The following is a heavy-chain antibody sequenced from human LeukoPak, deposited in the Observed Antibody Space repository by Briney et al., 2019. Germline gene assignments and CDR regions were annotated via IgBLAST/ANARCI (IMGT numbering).Heavy chain of an antibody. V-gene: IGHV3-53*01. CDR3: AELGITMIGGI. D-gene: IGHD3-10*02. CDR1: GFTVSSNY. Sequence: GGSLRLSCAASGFTVSSNYMSWVRQAPGKGLEWVSVIYSGGNTYYADSVKGRFTISRDNAKNSLYLQMNSLRAEDTAVYYCAELGITMIGGIWGKGTTVTISS. J-gene: IGHJ6*04. CDR2: IYSGGNT.